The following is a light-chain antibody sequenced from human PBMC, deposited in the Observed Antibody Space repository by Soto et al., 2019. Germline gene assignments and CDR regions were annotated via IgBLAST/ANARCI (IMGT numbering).Light chain of an antibody. CDR3: QQRSNWWT. J-gene: IGKJ1*01. V-gene: IGKV3-11*01. CDR1: QSVSSY. Sequence: EVVLTHSPDTLSLSPGVRATLSCRASQSVSSYLAWYQQKPGQAPRLLIYDASNRATGIPARFSGSGSGTDFTLTISSLEPEDFAVYYCQQRSNWWTFGQGTKVDI. CDR2: DAS.